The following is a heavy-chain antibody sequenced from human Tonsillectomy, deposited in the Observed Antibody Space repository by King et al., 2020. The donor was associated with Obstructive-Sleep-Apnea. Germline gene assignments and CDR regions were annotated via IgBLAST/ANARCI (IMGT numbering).Heavy chain of an antibody. CDR2: ISYDGSNK. V-gene: IGHV3-30*04. CDR3: ARTQGGYDSSGYYYVPNDY. D-gene: IGHD3-22*01. Sequence: VQLVESGGGVVQPGRSLRLSCAASGFTFSSYAMHWVRQAPGKGLEWVAVISYDGSNKYYADSVKGRFTISRDNSKNTLYLQMNSLRAEDTAGYYCARTQGGYDSSGYYYVPNDYWGQGTLVTVSS. J-gene: IGHJ4*02. CDR1: GFTFSSYA.